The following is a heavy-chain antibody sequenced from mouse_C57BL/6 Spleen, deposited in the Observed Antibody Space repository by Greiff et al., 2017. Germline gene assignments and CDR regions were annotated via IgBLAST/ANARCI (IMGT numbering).Heavy chain of an antibody. CDR1: GYTFTSYW. D-gene: IGHD3-2*02. J-gene: IGHJ4*01. V-gene: IGHV1-61*01. Sequence: VQLQQPGAELVRPGSSVKLSCKASGYTFTSYWMDWVKQRPGQGLEWIGNIYPSESETHYNQKFKDKATLTVDKSSSTAYMQLSSLTSEDSAVYYCARSGIYYDVDYWGQGTSVTVSS. CDR3: ARSGIYYDVDY. CDR2: IYPSESET.